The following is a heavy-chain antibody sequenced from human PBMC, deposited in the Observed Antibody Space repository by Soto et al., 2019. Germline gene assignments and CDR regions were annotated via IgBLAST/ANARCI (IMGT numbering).Heavy chain of an antibody. J-gene: IGHJ4*02. CDR3: ASTVVTGY. CDR1: GSTFTSSG. D-gene: IGHD2-15*01. Sequence: ASGRVSSRASGSTFTSSGISWVRQAPGQGLEWMGWSNAGSGRTTYAQKFRGRVTITRDPSASTAYMELTSLRPEDTAVYYCASTVVTGYWGQGTLVTVSS. V-gene: IGHV1-18*01. CDR2: SNAGSGRT.